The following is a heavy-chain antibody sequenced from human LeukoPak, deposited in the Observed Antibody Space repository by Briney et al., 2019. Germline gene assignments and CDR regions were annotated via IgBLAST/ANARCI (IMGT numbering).Heavy chain of an antibody. CDR3: ASGAPTYYDFLTGYDLQSYFDY. Sequence: ASVKVSCKASGYTFNRYGLSWVRQAPGQGLEWMGWISAYNGNTNYAQKLQGRVTMTTDTSTSTAYMELRSLRSDDTAVYYCASGAPTYYDFLTGYDLQSYFDYWGQGTLVTVSS. J-gene: IGHJ4*02. V-gene: IGHV1-18*01. CDR1: GYTFNRYG. D-gene: IGHD3-9*01. CDR2: ISAYNGNT.